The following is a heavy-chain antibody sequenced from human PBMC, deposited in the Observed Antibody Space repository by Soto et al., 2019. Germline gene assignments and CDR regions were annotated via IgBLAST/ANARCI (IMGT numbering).Heavy chain of an antibody. CDR1: GFTFSSYA. V-gene: IGHV3-23*01. CDR3: ASRGSGSSYDY. J-gene: IGHJ4*02. CDR2: ISGSGDST. D-gene: IGHD1-26*01. Sequence: EVQLLESGGGLVQPGGSLRLSCAASGFTFSSYAMRWVRQAPVKGLEWVSAISGSGDSTYYADSVKGRFTISRDNSKHTLYLHMNSLRAEDTAVYYCASRGSGSSYDYWGQGTLVTVSS.